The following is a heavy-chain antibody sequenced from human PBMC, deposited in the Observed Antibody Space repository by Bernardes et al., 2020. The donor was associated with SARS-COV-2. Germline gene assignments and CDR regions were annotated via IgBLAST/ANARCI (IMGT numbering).Heavy chain of an antibody. CDR1: GGSISSSSYY. J-gene: IGHJ2*01. Sequence: SETLSLTCTVSGGSISSSSYYWGWIRQPPGKGLEWIGSIYYSGSTYYNPSLKSRVTISVDMSKNQFSLKLSSVTAADTAVYYCARGGYGDYGWYFDLWGRVTLVTVSS. CDR3: ARGGYGDYGWYFDL. V-gene: IGHV4-39*01. CDR2: IYYSGST. D-gene: IGHD4-17*01.